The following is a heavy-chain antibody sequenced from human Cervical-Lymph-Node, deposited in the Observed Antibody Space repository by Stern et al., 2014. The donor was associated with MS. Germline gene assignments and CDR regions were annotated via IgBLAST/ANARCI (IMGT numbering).Heavy chain of an antibody. CDR1: GFTFSSYG. V-gene: IGHV3-30*18. CDR2: ISYDGSNK. Sequence: VQLLESGGGVVQPGRSLRLSCAASGFTFSSYGMHWVRQAPGKGLEWVAVISYDGSNKYCADSVKGRFTISRDNSKNTLYLQMNSLRAEDTAVYYCAKGLTDYSNYLAYYYYGMDVWGQGTTVTVSS. D-gene: IGHD4-11*01. J-gene: IGHJ6*02. CDR3: AKGLTDYSNYLAYYYYGMDV.